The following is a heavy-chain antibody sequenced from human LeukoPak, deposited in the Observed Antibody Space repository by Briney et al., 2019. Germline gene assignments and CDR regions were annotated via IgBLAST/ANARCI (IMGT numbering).Heavy chain of an antibody. V-gene: IGHV3-33*06. J-gene: IGHJ4*02. CDR1: GFTFSSYG. Sequence: GGSLRLSCAASGFTFSSYGMHWVRQAPGKGLEWVAVMWYDGSTKYYADSVKGRFTISRDNSKNTLYLQMNSLRVEDTAVYYCAKTGDLWSGYRIDSWGQGTLVTVSS. D-gene: IGHD3-3*01. CDR3: AKTGDLWSGYRIDS. CDR2: MWYDGSTK.